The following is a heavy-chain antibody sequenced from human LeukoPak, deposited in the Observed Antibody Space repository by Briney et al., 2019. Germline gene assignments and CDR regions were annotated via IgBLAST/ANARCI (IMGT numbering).Heavy chain of an antibody. CDR3: ARGWTELPYSSGWYRRYNWFDP. J-gene: IGHJ5*02. V-gene: IGHV4-59*12. D-gene: IGHD6-19*01. Sequence: PSETLSLTCTVSGGSISSYYWSWIRQPPGKGLEWIGYIYYSGSTNYNPSLKSRVTISVDTSKNQFSLKLSSVTAADTAVYYCARGWTELPYSSGWYRRYNWFDPWGQGTLVTVSS. CDR1: GGSISSYY. CDR2: IYYSGST.